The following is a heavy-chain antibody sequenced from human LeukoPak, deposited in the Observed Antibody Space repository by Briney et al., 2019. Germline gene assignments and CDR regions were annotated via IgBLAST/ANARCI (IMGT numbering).Heavy chain of an antibody. CDR2: ISSSSSYI. V-gene: IGHV3-21*01. D-gene: IGHD1-26*01. CDR3: ARDLKVGATLDY. Sequence: GGSLRGSCAASGFTFSSYSMNWVRQAPGKGLEWVSSISSSSSYIYYADSVKGRFTISRDNAKNSLYLQMNSLRAEDTAVYYCARDLKVGATLDYWGQGTLVTVSP. CDR1: GFTFSSYS. J-gene: IGHJ4*02.